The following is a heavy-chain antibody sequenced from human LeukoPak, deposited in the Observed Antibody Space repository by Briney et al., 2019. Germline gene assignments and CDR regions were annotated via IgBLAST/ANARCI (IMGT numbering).Heavy chain of an antibody. J-gene: IGHJ6*02. CDR1: GYTLTELS. CDR3: ARVRIGQQLDKYYYYAMDV. V-gene: IGHV1-2*02. D-gene: IGHD6-13*01. CDR2: INPNSGGT. Sequence: GASVKVSCKVSGYTLTELSMHWGRQAPGQGLEWMGWINPNSGGTNYAQKFQGRVTMTTDTSISTAYMEVSRLRSDDTAVYYCARVRIGQQLDKYYYYAMDVWGQGTTVTVSS.